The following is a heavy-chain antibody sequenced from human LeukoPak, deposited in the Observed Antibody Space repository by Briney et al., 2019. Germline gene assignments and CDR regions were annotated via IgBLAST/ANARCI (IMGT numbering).Heavy chain of an antibody. CDR3: AREIIPTPDTFDI. CDR1: GFNFGSNE. V-gene: IGHV3-48*03. J-gene: IGHJ3*02. D-gene: IGHD2-15*01. CDR2: IGGSGSPT. Sequence: PGGSLRLSCVVSGFNFGSNEMSWVRQAPGKGLEWVSYIGGSGSPTYYADSVKGRFTVSRDNAKNSLYLQLNNLRAEDTAVYYCAREIIPTPDTFDIWGQGTVVTVSS.